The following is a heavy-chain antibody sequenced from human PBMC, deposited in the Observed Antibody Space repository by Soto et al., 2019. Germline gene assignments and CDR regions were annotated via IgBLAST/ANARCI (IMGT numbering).Heavy chain of an antibody. CDR3: SSHDYDDAGAFDL. Sequence: GGSLRLSCAASGFTFSAFAMHWVRQASGKGLEWVGRIRSKANTYATAYAASVKGRFTISRDDSKNTAYLQMNSLKTEDTALYYCSSHDYDDAGAFDLWGQGTMVTVSS. D-gene: IGHD4-17*01. CDR1: GFTFSAFA. CDR2: IRSKANTYAT. V-gene: IGHV3-73*01. J-gene: IGHJ3*01.